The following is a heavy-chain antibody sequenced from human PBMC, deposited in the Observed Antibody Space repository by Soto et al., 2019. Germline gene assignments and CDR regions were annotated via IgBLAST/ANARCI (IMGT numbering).Heavy chain of an antibody. D-gene: IGHD3-10*01. CDR2: IYTSGST. CDR3: ARDRVYYGSGTSYWYFDL. J-gene: IGHJ2*01. V-gene: IGHV4-4*07. CDR1: GGSISSYY. Sequence: SETLSLTCTVSGGSISSYYWSWIRQPAGKGLEWIGRIYTSGSTNYNPSLKSRVTMSVDTSKNQFSLKLSSVTAADTAVYYCARDRVYYGSGTSYWYFDLWGRGTLVTVSS.